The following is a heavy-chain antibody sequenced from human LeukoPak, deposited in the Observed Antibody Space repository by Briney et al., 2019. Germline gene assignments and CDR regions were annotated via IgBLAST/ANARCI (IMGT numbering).Heavy chain of an antibody. J-gene: IGHJ4*02. Sequence: GGSLRLSCAASGFTFSSYAMNWVRQAPGKGLEWVSGTGSTGVSTFYAHSVKGRFTVHKDNSKNTLSLQINSLSAEDTAVYYCAKDPGVVPAHYFDYWGQGTLVTVSS. V-gene: IGHV3-23*01. CDR2: TGSTGVST. D-gene: IGHD2-2*01. CDR3: AKDPGVVPAHYFDY. CDR1: GFTFSSYA.